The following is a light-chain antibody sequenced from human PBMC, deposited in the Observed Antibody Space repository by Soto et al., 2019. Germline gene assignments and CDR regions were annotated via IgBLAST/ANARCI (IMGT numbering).Light chain of an antibody. Sequence: EIVMTQSPATLSVSPGERATLSCRASQSVGINLAWYQQKSGQAPRLLIYGAFTRSTDLPVRFSGSGSGTEFTLTISSLQSEDFEVYYCQEYTNWPRTFGQGTKVDIK. CDR1: QSVGIN. CDR3: QEYTNWPRT. V-gene: IGKV3-15*01. J-gene: IGKJ1*01. CDR2: GAF.